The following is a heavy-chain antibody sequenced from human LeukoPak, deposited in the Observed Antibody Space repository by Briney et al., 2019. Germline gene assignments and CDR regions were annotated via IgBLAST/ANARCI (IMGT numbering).Heavy chain of an antibody. D-gene: IGHD1-26*01. CDR3: AKDVGALVGATLDY. CDR2: ISYDGSNK. CDR1: GFTFSSYA. J-gene: IGHJ4*02. V-gene: IGHV3-30*04. Sequence: GGSLRLSCAASGFTFSSYAMHWVRQAPGKGLEWVAVISYDGSNKYYADSVKGRFTISRDNSKNTLYLQMNSLRAEDTAVYYCAKDVGALVGATLDYWGQGTLVTVSS.